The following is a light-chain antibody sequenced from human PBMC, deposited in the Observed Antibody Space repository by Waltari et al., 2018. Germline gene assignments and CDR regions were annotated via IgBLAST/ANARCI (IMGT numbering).Light chain of an antibody. Sequence: QSALTQPASVSGSPGQSITISCTGSNSDIGGYNFVSWYQQHPGKAPKLMIYDLNKGPAGVANRLSASKAGKTAALTSSGLQAEDEANYYCSSYTTSSTLVFGGGTKVTVL. CDR1: NSDIGGYNF. V-gene: IGLV2-14*03. CDR3: SSYTTSSTLV. J-gene: IGLJ2*01. CDR2: DLN.